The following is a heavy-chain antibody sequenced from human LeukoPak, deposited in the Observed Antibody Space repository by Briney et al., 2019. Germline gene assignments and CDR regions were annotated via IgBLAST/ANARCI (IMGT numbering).Heavy chain of an antibody. Sequence: SETLSLTCAVYGGSFSGYYWSWIRQPPGKGLEWIGEINHSGSTNYNPSLKSRVTISVDTSKNQFSLKLSSVTAADTAVYYCARAPNYYGSGSYGRYFDYWGQGTLVTVSS. J-gene: IGHJ4*02. CDR1: GGSFSGYY. CDR3: ARAPNYYGSGSYGRYFDY. V-gene: IGHV4-34*01. D-gene: IGHD3-10*01. CDR2: INHSGST.